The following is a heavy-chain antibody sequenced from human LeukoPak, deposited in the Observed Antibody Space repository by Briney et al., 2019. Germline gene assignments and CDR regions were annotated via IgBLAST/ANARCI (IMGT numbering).Heavy chain of an antibody. D-gene: IGHD5-18*01. CDR3: ANSYTRIFFFDY. J-gene: IGHJ4*02. Sequence: PSDTLSLTCSVSGASINSYYWSWIRQPPGKGLEWIGYVHYTGSTNYNPSLKSRVTISVDTSKNQFSLKLSSVTAADTAVYYCANSYTRIFFFDYWGQGTLVTVSS. V-gene: IGHV4-59*07. CDR1: GASINSYY. CDR2: VHYTGST.